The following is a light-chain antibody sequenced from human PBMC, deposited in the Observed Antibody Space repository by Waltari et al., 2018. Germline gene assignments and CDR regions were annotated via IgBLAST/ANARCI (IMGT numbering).Light chain of an antibody. Sequence: IMFTQSPGTLSLSPGERANLPGRASPVISRYLAWYQQKPGPAPRLLIYGASTRATGIPDRFSGSGSGTDFSLTISGLEPEDSAVYYCQHHFRLPATFGQGTKVEIK. CDR3: QHHFRLPAT. V-gene: IGKV3-20*01. CDR2: GAS. CDR1: PVISRY. J-gene: IGKJ1*01.